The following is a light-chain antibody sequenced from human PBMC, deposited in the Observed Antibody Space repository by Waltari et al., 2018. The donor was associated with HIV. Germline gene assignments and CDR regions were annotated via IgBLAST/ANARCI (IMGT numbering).Light chain of an antibody. CDR3: QQYNQGPLGIT. V-gene: IGKV3-15*01. J-gene: IGKJ5*01. Sequence: EIVMTQSPATLSVSPGGRATLFCRASQSVSSNLAWYQQKPGQCPRLLIYGATTRATGIPARFGGSGSGTEFTLTISSLQSEDFGLYYCQQYNQGPLGITFGQGTRLEI. CDR2: GAT. CDR1: QSVSSN.